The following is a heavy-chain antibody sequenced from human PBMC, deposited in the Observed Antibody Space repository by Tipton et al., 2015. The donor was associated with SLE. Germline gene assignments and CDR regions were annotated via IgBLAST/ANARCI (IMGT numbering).Heavy chain of an antibody. Sequence: SLRLSCAASGFTFSSYEMNWVRQAPGKGLEWASYISSSGSTIYYADSVKGRFTISRDNAKNSLYLQMNSLRAEDTAVYYCASAGYSSYFDYWGQGTLVTVSS. D-gene: IGHD2-15*01. V-gene: IGHV3-48*03. CDR1: GFTFSSYE. CDR3: ASAGYSSYFDY. CDR2: ISSSGSTI. J-gene: IGHJ4*01.